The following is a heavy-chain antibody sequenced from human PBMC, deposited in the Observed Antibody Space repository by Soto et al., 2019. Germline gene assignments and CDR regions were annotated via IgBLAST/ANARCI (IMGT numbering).Heavy chain of an antibody. CDR3: APLGHTYYDILERALN. V-gene: IGHV3-23*01. Sequence: EVQLLESGGGLVQPGGSLRLSCAASGFTFSSYDMSWVRQAPGKGLEWVSAISGSDGSTYYADSVKGRFTISRDNSKNPLYLQMNSLRAEDTAVYYCAPLGHTYYDILERALNWGQGTLVTVSS. CDR2: ISGSDGST. J-gene: IGHJ4*02. D-gene: IGHD3-9*01. CDR1: GFTFSSYD.